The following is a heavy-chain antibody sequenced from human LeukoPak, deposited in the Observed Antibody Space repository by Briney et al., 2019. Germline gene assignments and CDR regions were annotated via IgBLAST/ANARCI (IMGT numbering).Heavy chain of an antibody. D-gene: IGHD3-3*02. V-gene: IGHV4-34*01. CDR2: INHSGST. J-gene: IGHJ4*02. CDR1: GGSFSGYY. CDR3: ARSSTGSYFDY. Sequence: SETLSLTCAVYGGSFSGYYWSWIRQPPGKGLEWIGEINHSGSTNYNPSLKSRVTISVDTSKNQFSLKLSSVTAADTAVYYCARSSTGSYFDYWGQGTLVTVSS.